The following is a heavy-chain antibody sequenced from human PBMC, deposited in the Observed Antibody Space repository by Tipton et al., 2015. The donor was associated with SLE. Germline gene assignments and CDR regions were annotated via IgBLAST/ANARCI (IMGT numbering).Heavy chain of an antibody. V-gene: IGHV4-59*01. J-gene: IGHJ3*01. CDR2: IYNSGST. CDR1: GGSINNSY. Sequence: TLSLTCSVSGGSINNSYWSWIRQPPGKGLEWIGSIYNSGSTNYNPSLKRRVTISVDTSKNQFSLKLSSVTAADTAVYYCARATGSYTNAFDVWGQGAVVPVSP. D-gene: IGHD1-14*01. CDR3: ARATGSYTNAFDV.